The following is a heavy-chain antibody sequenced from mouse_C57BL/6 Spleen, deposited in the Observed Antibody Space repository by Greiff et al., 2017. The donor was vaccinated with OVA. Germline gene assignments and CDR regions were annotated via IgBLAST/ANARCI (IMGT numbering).Heavy chain of an antibody. J-gene: IGHJ2*01. CDR1: GYTFTSYW. Sequence: EVKLVESGTVLARPGASVKMSCKTSGYTFTSYWMHWVKQRPRQGLEWIGAIYPGNSDTSYNQKFKGKAKLTAVTSASTAYMELSSLTNEDSAVYYCTRSPYGYDFYFDYWGQGTTLTVSS. CDR3: TRSPYGYDFYFDY. D-gene: IGHD2-2*01. V-gene: IGHV1-5*01. CDR2: IYPGNSDT.